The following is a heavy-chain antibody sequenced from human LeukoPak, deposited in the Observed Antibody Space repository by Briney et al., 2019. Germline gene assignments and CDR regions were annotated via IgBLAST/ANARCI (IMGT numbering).Heavy chain of an antibody. CDR2: IWYDGSNK. CDR1: GFTSSNYD. J-gene: IGHJ4*02. Sequence: GGSLRLSCAASGFTSSNYDIHWVRQAPGKGLEWVAVIWYDGSNKYYADSVKGRFTISRDNSKNTLYLQMNSLRAEDTAVYYCARDLRGQWLAYFDYWGQGTLVTVSS. D-gene: IGHD6-19*01. CDR3: ARDLRGQWLAYFDY. V-gene: IGHV3-33*08.